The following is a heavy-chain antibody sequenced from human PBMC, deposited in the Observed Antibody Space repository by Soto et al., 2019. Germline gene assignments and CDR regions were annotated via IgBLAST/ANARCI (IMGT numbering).Heavy chain of an antibody. CDR3: ARALRGYDLTYYYYYMDV. V-gene: IGHV1-69*10. Sequence: SVKVSCKASGYTFTGYYMHWVRQAPGQGLEWMGWINPILGIANYAQKLQGRVTITADKSTSTAYKELSSLRSEDTAVYYCARALRGYDLTYYYYYMDVWGKGTTVTVSS. D-gene: IGHD5-12*01. J-gene: IGHJ6*03. CDR1: GYTFTGYY. CDR2: INPILGIA.